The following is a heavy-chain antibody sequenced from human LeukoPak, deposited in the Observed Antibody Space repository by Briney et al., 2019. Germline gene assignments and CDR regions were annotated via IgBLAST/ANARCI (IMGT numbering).Heavy chain of an antibody. CDR3: AKDSHWILFDD. V-gene: IGHV3-30*02. CDR2: IRYDASNK. Sequence: GGSLRLSCAASGFTFSSYEMNWVRQAPGKGLEWVSFIRYDASNKYYADSVKGRFTISRDNSKNTLYLQTNSLRDEDTAVYYCAKDSHWILFDDWGQGTLVTVSS. D-gene: IGHD2-2*03. J-gene: IGHJ4*02. CDR1: GFTFSSYE.